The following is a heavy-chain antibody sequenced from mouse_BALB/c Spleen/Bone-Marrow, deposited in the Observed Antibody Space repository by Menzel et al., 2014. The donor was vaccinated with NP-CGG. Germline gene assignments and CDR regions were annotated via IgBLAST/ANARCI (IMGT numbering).Heavy chain of an antibody. CDR1: GYTFTSYW. J-gene: IGHJ2*01. CDR2: INPSNGRT. CDR3: ARRTTTVVATDY. D-gene: IGHD1-1*01. V-gene: IGHV1S81*02. Sequence: QVQLKESGADLVKPGASVELSCKASGYTFTSYWMHWVKQSPGQGLEWLGEINPSNGRTNYNEMFKSKATLTVDNSSSTAYKQLRSLTSEDSAVYYCARRTTTVVATDYWGQGTTITVSS.